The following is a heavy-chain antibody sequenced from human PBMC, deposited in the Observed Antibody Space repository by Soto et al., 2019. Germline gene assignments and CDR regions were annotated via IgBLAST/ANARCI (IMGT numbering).Heavy chain of an antibody. Sequence: EVQLVESGGGLVKPGGSLRLSCAASGFTFSSYSMNWVRQAPGKGLEWVSSISSSSSYIYYADSVKGRFTISRDNAKNSLYLQMNSLRAEDTAVYYCARAGPTKYCSSTSCRRWFDPWGQGTLVTVSS. V-gene: IGHV3-21*01. CDR1: GFTFSSYS. CDR3: ARAGPTKYCSSTSCRRWFDP. CDR2: ISSSSSYI. D-gene: IGHD2-2*01. J-gene: IGHJ5*02.